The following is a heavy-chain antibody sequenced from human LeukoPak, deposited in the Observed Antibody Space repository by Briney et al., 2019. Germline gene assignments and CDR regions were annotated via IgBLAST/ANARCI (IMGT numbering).Heavy chain of an antibody. J-gene: IGHJ4*02. CDR3: ARGPESDYRYDSSGYYPGEFDY. V-gene: IGHV1-46*01. Sequence: ASVKVSCKASGYTFTSYYMHRVRQAPGQGLEWMGIINPSGGSTSYAQKFQGRVTMTRDMSTSTVYMELSSLRSEDTAVYYCARGPESDYRYDSSGYYPGEFDYWGQGTLVTVSS. CDR1: GYTFTSYY. D-gene: IGHD3-22*01. CDR2: INPSGGST.